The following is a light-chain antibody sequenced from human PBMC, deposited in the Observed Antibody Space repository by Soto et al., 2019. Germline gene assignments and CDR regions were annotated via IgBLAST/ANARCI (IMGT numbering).Light chain of an antibody. J-gene: IGKJ1*01. CDR2: EAS. V-gene: IGKV3-20*01. Sequence: EIVLTQSPATLSFSPGERATLSCRASHSVSGSYVAWYQQKLGQTPNLLIYEASTRATGIPDRFSGRGSGTDYTLTIDGLEPEDFGVYYCQQYGNSPQTFGQGTKVDIK. CDR1: HSVSGSY. CDR3: QQYGNSPQT.